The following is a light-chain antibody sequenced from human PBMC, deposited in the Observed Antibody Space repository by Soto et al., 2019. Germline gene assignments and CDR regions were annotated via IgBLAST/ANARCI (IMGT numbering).Light chain of an antibody. J-gene: IGKJ4*02. CDR1: QSISDL. CDR2: KAS. Sequence: IQMTQSSSTLSASVGDRVTITCRASQSISDLLAWYQQKPGEAPKLLIYKASSLESGVPSRFSGSGSGTQFSLTISSLQPDDFATYYCQQYDNYSPFGGGTKVEIK. CDR3: QQYDNYSP. V-gene: IGKV1-5*03.